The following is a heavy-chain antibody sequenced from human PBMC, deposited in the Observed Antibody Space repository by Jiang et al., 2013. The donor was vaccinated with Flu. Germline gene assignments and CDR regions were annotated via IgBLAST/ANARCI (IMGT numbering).Heavy chain of an antibody. D-gene: IGHD3-16*01. V-gene: IGHV3-23*01. CDR2: ISGGGGDT. Sequence: LLESGGGLVQPGGSLRLSCAASGFTVSSYAMSWVRQAPGKGLEWVSAISGGGGDTDYADSVRGRFTISRDNSKNTLYLQMNSLRAEDTAVYCCAKDRGGVPRYGMDVWGQGTTVTVSS. CDR1: GFTVSSYA. J-gene: IGHJ6*02. CDR3: AKDRGGVPRYGMDV.